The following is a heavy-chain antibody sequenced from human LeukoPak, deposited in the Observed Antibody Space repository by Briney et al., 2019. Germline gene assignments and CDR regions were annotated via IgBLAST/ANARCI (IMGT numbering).Heavy chain of an antibody. CDR1: GYTFTGYY. D-gene: IGHD3-3*01. J-gene: IGHJ3*02. Sequence: ASVKVSCKASGYTFTGYYMHWVRQAPGQGLEWMGWINPNSGGTNYAQKFQGRVTMTRDTSISTAYVELSRLRSDDTAVYYCAREVTIFGVANDAFDIWGQGTMVTVSS. CDR3: AREVTIFGVANDAFDI. CDR2: INPNSGGT. V-gene: IGHV1-2*02.